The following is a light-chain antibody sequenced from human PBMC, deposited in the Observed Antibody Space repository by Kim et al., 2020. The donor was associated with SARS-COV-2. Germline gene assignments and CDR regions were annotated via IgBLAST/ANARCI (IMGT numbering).Light chain of an antibody. J-gene: IGLJ1*01. V-gene: IGLV2-14*03. CDR1: SSDVGGYNA. Sequence: GESSTISCTGTSSDVGGYNAVSWYQQHPGRAPKLMIYDVSNRPSGVSSRFSGSKSGNTASLTISGLQAEDEAEYYCSSYTSSTTRVFGSGTKVTVL. CDR3: SSYTSSTTRV. CDR2: DVS.